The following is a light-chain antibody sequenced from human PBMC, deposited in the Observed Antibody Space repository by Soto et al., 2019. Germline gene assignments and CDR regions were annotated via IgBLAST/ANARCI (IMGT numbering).Light chain of an antibody. V-gene: IGKV1-5*03. J-gene: IGKJ1*01. CDR3: QHSGT. CDR2: KAS. Sequence: DIQMTQSPSTLSASVGDRVTITCRASQSISSWLAWYQQKPGKAPKLLIYKASSLESGVPSRFSGSGSGTEFTLHISSLPPDDFATYYCQHSGTFGQGTKVEIK. CDR1: QSISSW.